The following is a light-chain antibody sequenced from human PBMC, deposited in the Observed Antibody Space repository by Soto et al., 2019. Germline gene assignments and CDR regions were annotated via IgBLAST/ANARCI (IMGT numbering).Light chain of an antibody. Sequence: DIQMTQSPSSLSASVGDRVTITCQASQDISNYLNWYQQKPGKAPKLLIYDSSNLEPVVPSRFSGSGSGTDFTFTISSLQPEDIATYYCQQYDNLPLTFGGGTKVEIK. CDR1: QDISNY. J-gene: IGKJ4*01. V-gene: IGKV1-33*01. CDR3: QQYDNLPLT. CDR2: DSS.